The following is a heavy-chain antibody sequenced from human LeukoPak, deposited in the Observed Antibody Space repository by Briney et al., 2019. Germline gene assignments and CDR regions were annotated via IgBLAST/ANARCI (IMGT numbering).Heavy chain of an antibody. V-gene: IGHV1-69*13. D-gene: IGHD6-19*01. J-gene: IGHJ4*02. Sequence: GASVKVSCKASGGTFSSYAISWVRQAPGQGLEWMGGIIPIFGTANYAQKFQGRVTITADESTSTAYMELSSLRSEDTAVYYCAREGRSGRTDGDLKFDYWGQGTLVTVSS. CDR2: IIPIFGTA. CDR1: GGTFSSYA. CDR3: AREGRSGRTDGDLKFDY.